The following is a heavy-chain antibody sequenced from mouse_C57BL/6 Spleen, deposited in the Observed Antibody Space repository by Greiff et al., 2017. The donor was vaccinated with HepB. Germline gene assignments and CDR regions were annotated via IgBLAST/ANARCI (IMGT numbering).Heavy chain of an antibody. Sequence: EVKVEESGGGLVKPGGSLKLSCAASGFTFSDYGMHWVRQAPEKGLEWVAYISSGSSTIYYADTVKGRFTISRDNAKNTLFLQMTSLRSEDTAMYYGERSLLLRRGAMDYWGQGTSVTVSS. CDR2: ISSGSSTI. CDR3: ERSLLLRRGAMDY. D-gene: IGHD1-1*01. V-gene: IGHV5-17*01. CDR1: GFTFSDYG. J-gene: IGHJ4*01.